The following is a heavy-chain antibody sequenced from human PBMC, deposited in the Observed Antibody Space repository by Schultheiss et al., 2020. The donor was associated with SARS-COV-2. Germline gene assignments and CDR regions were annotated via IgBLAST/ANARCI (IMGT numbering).Heavy chain of an antibody. V-gene: IGHV4-61*08. D-gene: IGHD7-27*01. CDR1: GGSISSGGYY. J-gene: IGHJ4*02. CDR2: IYNSGST. Sequence: SQTLSLTCTVSGGSISSGGYYWSWIRQHPGKGLEWIGYIYNSGSTNYNPSLKSRVTMSVDTSKNQLSLKLSSVTAADTAVYYCAIKGRLGIEDYWGQGTLVTVSS. CDR3: AIKGRLGIEDY.